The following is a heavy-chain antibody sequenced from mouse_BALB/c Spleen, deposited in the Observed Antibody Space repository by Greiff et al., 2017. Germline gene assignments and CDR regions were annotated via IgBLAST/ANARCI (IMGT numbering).Heavy chain of an antibody. CDR2: ISDGGSYT. J-gene: IGHJ2*01. V-gene: IGHV5-4*02. CDR1: GFTFSDYY. CDR3: ARDGGFAY. Sequence: EVKLVESGGGLVKPGGSLKLSCAASGFTFSDYYMYWVRQTPEKRLEWVATISDGGSYTYYPDSVKGRFTISRDNAKNNLYLQMSSLKSEDTAMYYCARDGGFAYWGQGTTLTVSS.